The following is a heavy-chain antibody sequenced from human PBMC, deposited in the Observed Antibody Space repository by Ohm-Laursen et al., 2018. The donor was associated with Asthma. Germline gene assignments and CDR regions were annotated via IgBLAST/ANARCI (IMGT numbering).Heavy chain of an antibody. CDR3: ARDVMEWYLPAFGF. J-gene: IGHJ4*02. CDR2: GGSYYNGGLK. Sequence: SLRLSCAASGFTFRSYAMHWVRQAPGKGLEWVAVGGSYYNGGLKYYADSVNGRFTVSRDDSKNTLYLQMNSLRPDDTAVYYCARDVMEWYLPAFGFWGQGTLVTVSS. D-gene: IGHD3-3*01. V-gene: IGHV3-30-3*01. CDR1: GFTFRSYA.